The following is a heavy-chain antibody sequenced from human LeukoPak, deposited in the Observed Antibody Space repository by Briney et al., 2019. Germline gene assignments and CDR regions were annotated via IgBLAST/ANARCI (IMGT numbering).Heavy chain of an antibody. CDR1: GGSTSSSSYY. D-gene: IGHD6-19*01. J-gene: IGHJ4*02. CDR3: ARDLESSGWYQEGDY. Sequence: SETLSLTCTVSGGSTSSSSYYWSWIRQPPGKGLEWIGEINHSGSTNYNPSLKSRVTISVDTSKNQFSLKLSSVTAADTAVYYCARDLESSGWYQEGDYWGQGTLVTVSS. V-gene: IGHV4-39*07. CDR2: INHSGST.